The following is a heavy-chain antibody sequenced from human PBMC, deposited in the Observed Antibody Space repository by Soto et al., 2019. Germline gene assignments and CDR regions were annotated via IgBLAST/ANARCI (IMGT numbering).Heavy chain of an antibody. Sequence: SETVSLTCTVSGASGSSGTHCWRGIGQRPGKGLEWIGNIHYRGSTSYNPSLRGRVSRSLDKSKNQFSVKVTSVTAANTALYFSARGLLPHCATTTCHPADVVWGQGTTVTVS. J-gene: IGHJ6*02. CDR3: ARGLLPHCATTTCHPADVV. CDR1: GASGSSGTHC. V-gene: IGHV4-61*01. CDR2: IHYRGST. D-gene: IGHD2-21*01.